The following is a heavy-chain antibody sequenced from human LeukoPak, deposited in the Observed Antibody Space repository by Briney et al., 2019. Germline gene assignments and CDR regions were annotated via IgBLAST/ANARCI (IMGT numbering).Heavy chain of an antibody. D-gene: IGHD1-26*01. CDR3: ASPWGVGAVGNDAFDI. CDR2: IYYSGST. J-gene: IGHJ3*02. V-gene: IGHV4-39*07. CDR1: GGSISSSSYY. Sequence: PSETLSLTCTVSGGSISSSSYYWGWIRQPPGKGLEWIGSIYYSGSTYYNPSLKSRVTISVDTSKNQFSLKLSSVTAADTAVYYCASPWGVGAVGNDAFDIWGQGTMVTVSS.